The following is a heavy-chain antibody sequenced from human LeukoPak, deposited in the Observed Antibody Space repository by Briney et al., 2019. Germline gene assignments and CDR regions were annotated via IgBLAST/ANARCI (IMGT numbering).Heavy chain of an antibody. J-gene: IGHJ4*02. CDR3: ARDRGSCDY. D-gene: IGHD1-26*01. Sequence: PSETLSLTCAVYGGSFSGYYRSWIRQPPGKGLEWIGEINHSGSTNYNPSLKSRVTISVDTSKNQFSLKLSSVTAADTAVYYCARDRGSCDYWGQGTLVTVSS. CDR2: INHSGST. CDR1: GGSFSGYY. V-gene: IGHV4-34*01.